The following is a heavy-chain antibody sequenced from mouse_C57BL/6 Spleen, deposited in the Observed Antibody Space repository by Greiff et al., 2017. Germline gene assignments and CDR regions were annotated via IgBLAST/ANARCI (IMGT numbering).Heavy chain of an antibody. CDR3: AREELAAQATRAWFAY. CDR2: IYPGNGDT. J-gene: IGHJ3*01. Sequence: VQLQQSGAELVRPGASVKMSCKASGYTFTSYNMHWVKQTPRQGLEWIGAIYPGNGDTSYNQKFKGKATLTVDKSSSTAYMQLSSLTSEDSAFYFCAREELAAQATRAWFAYWGTGTLVTVSA. V-gene: IGHV1-12*01. CDR1: GYTFTSYN. D-gene: IGHD3-2*02.